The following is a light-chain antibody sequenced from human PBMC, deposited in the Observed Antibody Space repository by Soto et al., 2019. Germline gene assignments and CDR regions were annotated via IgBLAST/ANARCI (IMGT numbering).Light chain of an antibody. CDR1: QSVRSN. Sequence: EIVLTQSPATLSLSPGERATLSCRASQSVRSNLAWYQQKPGQAPRLLIYGASTRATGIPARFSGSGSGTEFTLTISSLQSEDFAVYYRQQYNNWPPITFGQGTRLEIK. CDR3: QQYNNWPPIT. CDR2: GAS. V-gene: IGKV3-15*01. J-gene: IGKJ5*01.